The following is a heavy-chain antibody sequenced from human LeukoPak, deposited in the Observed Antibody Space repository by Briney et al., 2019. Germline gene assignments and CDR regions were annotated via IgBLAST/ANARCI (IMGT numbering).Heavy chain of an antibody. CDR1: GYSISSGYY. V-gene: IGHV4-38-2*02. CDR2: IYHSGST. J-gene: IGHJ4*02. Sequence: SETLSLTCTVSGYSISSGYYWGWIRQPPGKGLEWIGSIYHSGSTYYNPSLKSRVTISVDTSKNQFSLKLSSVTAADTAVYYCARLNLGRSNFDYWGQGTLVTVSS. CDR3: ARLNLGRSNFDY. D-gene: IGHD3-10*01.